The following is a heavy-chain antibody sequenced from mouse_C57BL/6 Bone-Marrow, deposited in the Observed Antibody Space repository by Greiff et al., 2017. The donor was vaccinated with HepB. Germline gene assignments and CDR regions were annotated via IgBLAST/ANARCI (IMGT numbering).Heavy chain of an antibody. J-gene: IGHJ4*01. CDR3: ARENYYGSSLYAMDY. CDR2: ISDGGSYT. CDR1: GFTFSSYA. D-gene: IGHD1-1*01. Sequence: DVMLVESGGGLVKPGGSLKLPCAASGFTFSSYALSLVCQTPEKRLEWVATISDGGSYTYYPDNVKGRFTISRDNAKNNLYLQMSHLKSEDTAMYYCARENYYGSSLYAMDYWGQGTSVTVSS. V-gene: IGHV5-4*01.